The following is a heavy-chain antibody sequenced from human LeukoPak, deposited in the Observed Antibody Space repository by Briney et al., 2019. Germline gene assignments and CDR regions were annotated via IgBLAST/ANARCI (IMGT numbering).Heavy chain of an antibody. J-gene: IGHJ5*02. D-gene: IGHD6-13*01. CDR1: GFTFSSYS. CDR2: ISSSSSYI. V-gene: IGHV3-21*01. CDR3: ARSFGQQLVQIS. Sequence: GGSLRLSCAASGFTFSSYSMTWVRQAPGKGLEWVSSISSSSSYIYYADSVKGRFTISRDNAKNSLYLQMNSLRAEDTAVYYCARSFGQQLVQISWGQGTLVTVSS.